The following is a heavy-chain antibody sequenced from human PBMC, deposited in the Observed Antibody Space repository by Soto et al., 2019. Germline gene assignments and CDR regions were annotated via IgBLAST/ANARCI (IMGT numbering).Heavy chain of an antibody. V-gene: IGHV3-11*01. J-gene: IGHJ5*02. CDR1: GFTFRDYD. CDR3: ARKGPRAARPNH. Sequence: QVQLVESGGGLVRPGGSLRLSCAASGFTFRDYDMSWIRQAPGKGLEWVSCISSSGTATYYADSVKGRFTISRDNAKKSLSVEMNSLRVEDSAVYYCARKGPRAARPNHWGQGTLVTVSS. CDR2: ISSSGTAT. D-gene: IGHD6-6*01.